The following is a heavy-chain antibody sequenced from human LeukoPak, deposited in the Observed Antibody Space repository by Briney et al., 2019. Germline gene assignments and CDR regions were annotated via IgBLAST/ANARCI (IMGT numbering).Heavy chain of an antibody. Sequence: GGSLRLSCAASGFTFSSYGMHWVRQAPGKGLEWVAFIRYDGSNKYYADSVKGRFTISRDNSKNTLYLQMNSLRAEDTAVYYCAKEAFTMIVVVDYWGQGTLVTVSS. V-gene: IGHV3-30*02. J-gene: IGHJ4*02. CDR3: AKEAFTMIVVVDY. CDR1: GFTFSSYG. CDR2: IRYDGSNK. D-gene: IGHD3-22*01.